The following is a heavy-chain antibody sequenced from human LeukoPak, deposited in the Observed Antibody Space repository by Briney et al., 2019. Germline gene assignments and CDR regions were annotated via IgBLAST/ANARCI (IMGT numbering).Heavy chain of an antibody. V-gene: IGHV4-59*08. CDR1: GGSISDNY. Sequence: PSETLSLTCTVSGGSISDNYWSWIRQPPGKGLEWIGYAYYSGHTNYNSSLKSRVTMSLDTSRSQFSLRLSSVTAADTAVYFCARHPFATPFDYWGPGTLVTVSS. CDR2: AYYSGHT. J-gene: IGHJ4*02. CDR3: ARHPFATPFDY. D-gene: IGHD2-15*01.